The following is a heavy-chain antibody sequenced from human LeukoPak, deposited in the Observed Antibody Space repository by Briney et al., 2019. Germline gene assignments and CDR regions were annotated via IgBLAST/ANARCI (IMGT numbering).Heavy chain of an antibody. Sequence: GGSLRLSCAASGFTFCTYWMHWVRQAPGKGLVWVSRIRPEGTTTAYADSVKGRFTISRDNAKNTLFLQMNSLSAEDTAAYYCARDLDWILFDYWGQGTLVTVSS. CDR3: ARDLDWILFDY. CDR2: IRPEGTTT. J-gene: IGHJ4*02. V-gene: IGHV3-74*03. D-gene: IGHD3-9*01. CDR1: GFTFCTYW.